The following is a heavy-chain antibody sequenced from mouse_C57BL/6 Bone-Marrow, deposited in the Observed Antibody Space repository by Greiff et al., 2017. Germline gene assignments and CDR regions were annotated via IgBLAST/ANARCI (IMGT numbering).Heavy chain of an antibody. J-gene: IGHJ3*01. CDR1: GYTFTSYW. Sequence: QVQLQQSGAELASPGASVKLSCKASGYTFTSYWMHWVKQRPGQGLEWIGEIDPSDSYTNYNQKFKGKSTLTVDKSSSTAYMQLSSLTSEDSAVYYCARWGGNFIFAYWGQGTLVTVSA. CDR3: ARWGGNFIFAY. CDR2: IDPSDSYT. V-gene: IGHV1-69*01. D-gene: IGHD2-1*01.